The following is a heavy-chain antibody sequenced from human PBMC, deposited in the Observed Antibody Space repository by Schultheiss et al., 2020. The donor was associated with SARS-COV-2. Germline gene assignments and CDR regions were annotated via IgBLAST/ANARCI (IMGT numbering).Heavy chain of an antibody. J-gene: IGHJ4*02. D-gene: IGHD3-10*01. CDR2: ISGNSDNT. V-gene: IGHV3-23*01. CDR1: GLTFSSYA. CDR3: ASPDYGSGSYESNY. Sequence: GESLKISCAASGLTFSSYAMSWVRQAPGKGLEWVSSISGNSDNTYHADSVKGRFTISRDNSKKTLHLQMNSLKSEDTAIYYCASPDYGSGSYESNYWGQGTLVTVSS.